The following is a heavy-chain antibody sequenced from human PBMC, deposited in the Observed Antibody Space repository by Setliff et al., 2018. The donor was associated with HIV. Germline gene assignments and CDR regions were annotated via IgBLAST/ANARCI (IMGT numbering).Heavy chain of an antibody. V-gene: IGHV4-39*07. D-gene: IGHD3-3*01. J-gene: IGHJ3*02. CDR1: GASVNTNNYY. Sequence: PSETLSLTCTVSGASVNTNNYYWGWIRQPPGKGLGWIGNIHFSGSTYYSPSLRSRVTIYVGTSKRQFFLSLSSVTAADTAVYYCVMGWSLAFDIWGQGTMVTVSS. CDR2: IHFSGST. CDR3: VMGWSLAFDI.